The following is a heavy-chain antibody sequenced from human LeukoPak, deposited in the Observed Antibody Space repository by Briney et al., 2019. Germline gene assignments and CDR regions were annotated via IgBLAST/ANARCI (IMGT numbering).Heavy chain of an antibody. Sequence: SQTLSLTCIVSGGSISSGGHYWSWIRQHPGKGLEWIGYINYSGSTYYNPSLKSRVTISVDTSQNQFSLKLSSVTAADTAVYYCARGRGTVVTTMDYYYYYGMDVWGQGTTVTVSS. D-gene: IGHD4-23*01. CDR1: GGSISSGGHY. J-gene: IGHJ6*02. CDR2: INYSGST. V-gene: IGHV4-31*03. CDR3: ARGRGTVVTTMDYYYYYGMDV.